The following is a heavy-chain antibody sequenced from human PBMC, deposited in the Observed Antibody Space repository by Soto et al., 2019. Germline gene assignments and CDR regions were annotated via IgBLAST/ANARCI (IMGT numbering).Heavy chain of an antibody. D-gene: IGHD3-10*01. Sequence: GASVKVSCKASGYTFTSYYMHWVRQAPGQGLEWKGIINPSGGSTSYAQKFQGRVTMTRDTSTSTVYMELSSLRSEDTAVYYCAIDFGQITMVRGVISDYYYGMDVWGQGTTVTVSS. CDR2: INPSGGST. V-gene: IGHV1-46*01. CDR3: AIDFGQITMVRGVISDYYYGMDV. CDR1: GYTFTSYY. J-gene: IGHJ6*02.